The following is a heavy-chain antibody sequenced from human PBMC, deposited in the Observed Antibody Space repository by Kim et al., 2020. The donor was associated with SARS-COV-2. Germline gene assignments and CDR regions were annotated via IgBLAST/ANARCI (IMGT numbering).Heavy chain of an antibody. V-gene: IGHV1-46*01. D-gene: IGHD4-17*01. CDR2: INPSGGST. Sequence: ASVKVSCKASGYTFTSYYMHWVRQAPGQGLEWMGIINPSGGSTSYAQKFQGRVTMTRDTSTSTVYMELSSLRSEDTAVYYCAHTTVPLQNYYYYGMDVWGPGTPDTLSS. CDR3: AHTTVPLQNYYYYGMDV. J-gene: IGHJ6*02. CDR1: GYTFTSYY.